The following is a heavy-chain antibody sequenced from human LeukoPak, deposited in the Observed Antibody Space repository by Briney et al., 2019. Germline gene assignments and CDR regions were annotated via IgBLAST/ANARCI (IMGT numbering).Heavy chain of an antibody. Sequence: GGSLRLSCAASGFTVSSNYMSWVRQAPGKGLEWVSVIYSGGSTYYADSVKGRFTISRDNSKNMLYLQMNSLRAEDTAVYYYASVVSVGAYYYYGMDIWGQGTTVTVSS. V-gene: IGHV3-66*01. J-gene: IGHJ6*02. CDR2: IYSGGST. CDR3: ASVVSVGAYYYYGMDI. CDR1: GFTVSSNY.